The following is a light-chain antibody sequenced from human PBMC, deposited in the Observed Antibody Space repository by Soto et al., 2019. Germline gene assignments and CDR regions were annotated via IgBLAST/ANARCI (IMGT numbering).Light chain of an antibody. Sequence: AIQMTQSPSSLSASVGDRVTITCRASQAIRNDLGWYQQEPGKAPKFLISAASNLQSGVPSRFSGSGSGTDFTLTISSLQPEDFATYYCLQDYSYPLTFGGGTRVEIK. V-gene: IGKV1-6*01. CDR1: QAIRND. J-gene: IGKJ4*01. CDR2: AAS. CDR3: LQDYSYPLT.